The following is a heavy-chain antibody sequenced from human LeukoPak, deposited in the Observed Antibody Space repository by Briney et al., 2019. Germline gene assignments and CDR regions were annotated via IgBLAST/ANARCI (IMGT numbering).Heavy chain of an antibody. Sequence: ASVTVSCTASGFTFTSYYMHWVRQAPGQGLEWMGIINPSGGSTSYAQKFQGRVTMTRDTSTSTVYMELSSLRSEDTAVYYCARDLMDTAMVTEGYWGQGTLVTVSS. CDR2: INPSGGST. CDR1: GFTFTSYY. V-gene: IGHV1-46*01. J-gene: IGHJ4*02. CDR3: ARDLMDTAMVTEGY. D-gene: IGHD5-18*01.